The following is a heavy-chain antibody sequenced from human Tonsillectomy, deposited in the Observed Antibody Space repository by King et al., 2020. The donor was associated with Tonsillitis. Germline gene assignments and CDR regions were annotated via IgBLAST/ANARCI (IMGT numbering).Heavy chain of an antibody. CDR3: ARDAGAYGMDV. Sequence: QLQESGSGLVKPSQTLSLTCAVSGGSITSGGYSWSWIRQPPGKGLEWIGYIYHRESPYYNPSLKSRVTISIDRSNNHLSLNLSSVTAADTAVYYCARDAGAYGMDVWGQGTTVTVSS. D-gene: IGHD4-17*01. CDR2: IYHRESP. V-gene: IGHV4-30-2*01. J-gene: IGHJ6*02. CDR1: GGSITSGGYS.